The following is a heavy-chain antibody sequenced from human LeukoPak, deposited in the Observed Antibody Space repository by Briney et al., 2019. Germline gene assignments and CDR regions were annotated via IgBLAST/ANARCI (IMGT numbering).Heavy chain of an antibody. D-gene: IGHD4-11*01. Sequence: PSETLSLTCTVSGGSISSGGYYWSWIRQPPGKGLVWIGYIYHSGSTYYNPSLKSRVTISVDRSKNQFSLKLSSVTAADTAVYYCARGDYSNYVDSYYYMDVWGKGTTVTVSS. V-gene: IGHV4-30-2*01. J-gene: IGHJ6*03. CDR2: IYHSGST. CDR3: ARGDYSNYVDSYYYMDV. CDR1: GGSISSGGYY.